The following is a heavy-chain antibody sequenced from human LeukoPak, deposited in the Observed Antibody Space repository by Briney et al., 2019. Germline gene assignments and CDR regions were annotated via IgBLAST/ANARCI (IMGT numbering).Heavy chain of an antibody. V-gene: IGHV4-59*01. Sequence: SETLSLTATVSGGSISPYYWSWIRQPPGKGLEWIGDISYSGNTKYNPTLKSRATISADTSKNQFSLILTFVTAADTAVYYCAREARGSNGYYYNFWGQGTLVTVSS. CDR1: GGSISPYY. CDR2: ISYSGNT. J-gene: IGHJ4*02. D-gene: IGHD3-22*01. CDR3: AREARGSNGYYYNF.